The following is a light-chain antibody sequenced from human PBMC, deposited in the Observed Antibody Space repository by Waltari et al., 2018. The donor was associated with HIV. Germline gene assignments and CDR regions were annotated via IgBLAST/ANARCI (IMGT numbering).Light chain of an antibody. CDR2: GNN. CDR1: SSNIGAGYD. CDR3: QSYDSSLSGDVI. Sequence: QSVLTPPPSVSGAPGQRVTIPCTGSSSNIGAGYDVHWYQQLPGTAPKLLIYGNNKRPSGVPDRFSGSKSGTSASLAITGLRAADEADYYCQSYDSSLSGDVIFGGGTTLTVL. J-gene: IGLJ2*01. V-gene: IGLV1-40*01.